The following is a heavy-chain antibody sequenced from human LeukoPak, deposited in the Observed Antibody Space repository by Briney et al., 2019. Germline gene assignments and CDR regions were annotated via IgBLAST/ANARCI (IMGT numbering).Heavy chain of an antibody. Sequence: GGSLRLSCEASGFTVSTHWMHWVRQAPGKGLVWVSLIRIDGSDTDYADSVRGRFTTSRDNAKTVVYLQMDSLRVEDTAIYYCARDRGEGTPLAPWGQGTLVTVSS. CDR3: ARDRGEGTPLAP. J-gene: IGHJ5*02. CDR1: GFTVSTHW. V-gene: IGHV3-74*01. CDR2: IRIDGSDT.